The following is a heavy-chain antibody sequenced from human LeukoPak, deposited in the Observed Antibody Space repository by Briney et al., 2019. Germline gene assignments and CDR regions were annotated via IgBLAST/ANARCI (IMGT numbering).Heavy chain of an antibody. J-gene: IGHJ6*02. CDR1: GFTVSSKY. Sequence: GGSLRLSCAASGFTVSSKYMSWVRQAPGKGLEWVSVMYSGGSKYYADSVKGRFTISRDNSKNTLYLQVNTLRAEDTAVYYCARDRGGYSDYEYYYSGMDVWGQGTTVTVSS. CDR3: ARDRGGYSDYEYYYSGMDV. V-gene: IGHV3-53*01. CDR2: MYSGGSK. D-gene: IGHD5-12*01.